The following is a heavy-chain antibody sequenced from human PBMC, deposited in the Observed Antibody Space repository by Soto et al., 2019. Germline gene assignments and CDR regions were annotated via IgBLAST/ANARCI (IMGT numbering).Heavy chain of an antibody. Sequence: SETLSLTCGVSGGSISSGGYSWNWTRQPPGKGLEWIGYIYQSGSSYYNPSLKSRVTISIDRSKNQFSLKLSSVTAADTAMYYCARAHYYYGMDVWGQGTTVTVSS. V-gene: IGHV4-30-2*01. CDR1: GGSISSGGYS. CDR3: ARAHYYYGMDV. J-gene: IGHJ6*02. CDR2: IYQSGSS.